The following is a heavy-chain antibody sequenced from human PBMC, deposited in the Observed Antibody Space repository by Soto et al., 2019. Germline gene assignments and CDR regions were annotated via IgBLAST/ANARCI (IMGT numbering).Heavy chain of an antibody. CDR3: AEGPWELGSNWFDP. Sequence: PGGSLRLSCAASRFTFSSYAMGWVRQAPGKGLEWVSSISGGGDNTYYADSVKGRFTISRDNSKNTLYLQMNSLRADDTAVYYCAEGPWELGSNWFDPWGQGTRVTVSS. J-gene: IGHJ5*02. CDR1: RFTFSSYA. CDR2: ISGGGDNT. V-gene: IGHV3-23*01. D-gene: IGHD3-10*01.